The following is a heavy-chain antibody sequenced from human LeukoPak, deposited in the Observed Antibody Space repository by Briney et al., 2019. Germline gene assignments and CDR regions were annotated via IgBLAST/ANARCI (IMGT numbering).Heavy chain of an antibody. CDR2: ISPSGGST. Sequence: ASVKVSCKASGYTFTGYYMHWVRQAPGQGLEWMGMISPSGGSTSYPQRFQGRVTMTRDMSTSTAYMGLSSLRSEDTAVYFCARDGVAGTYYFDQWGQGTLVTVSS. CDR3: ARDGVAGTYYFDQ. CDR1: GYTFTGYY. V-gene: IGHV1-46*01. J-gene: IGHJ4*02. D-gene: IGHD6-19*01.